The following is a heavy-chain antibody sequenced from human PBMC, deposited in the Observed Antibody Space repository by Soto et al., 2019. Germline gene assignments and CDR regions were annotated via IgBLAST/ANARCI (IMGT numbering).Heavy chain of an antibody. Sequence: QAQLVQSGAEVKKPGASVKVSCKASGYTFSSYGITWVRQAPGQGLEWMAWISGYNGNTNYAQNLQGRVTMTTDTSTNTAYMALRSLRSDDTAVYYCARDDFVVRGVYYYYGMDVWGQGTTVTVSS. J-gene: IGHJ6*02. V-gene: IGHV1-18*01. D-gene: IGHD3-10*01. CDR3: ARDDFVVRGVYYYYGMDV. CDR2: ISGYNGNT. CDR1: GYTFSSYG.